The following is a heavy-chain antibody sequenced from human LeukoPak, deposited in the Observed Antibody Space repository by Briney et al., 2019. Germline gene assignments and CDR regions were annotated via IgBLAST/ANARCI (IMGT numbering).Heavy chain of an antibody. CDR2: IYAGGTT. D-gene: IGHD1-1*01. Sequence: GGSLRLSCAASGFTVSSNCMSWVRQAPGKGLEWVSVIYAGGTTYYADSVKGRFTISRDNSRNTLYLQMSSLRAEDTAVYYCAREWKFDIWGQGTMVTVSS. J-gene: IGHJ3*02. CDR1: GFTVSSNC. V-gene: IGHV3-53*01. CDR3: AREWKFDI.